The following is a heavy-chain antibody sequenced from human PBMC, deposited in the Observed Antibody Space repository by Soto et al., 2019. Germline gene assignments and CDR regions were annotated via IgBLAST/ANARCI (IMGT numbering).Heavy chain of an antibody. D-gene: IGHD3-10*01. CDR3: ASPGSGSFYVYEYYGMDV. CDR2: INPSGDST. CDR1: GYTFTTYY. Sequence: ASVKVSCKASGYTFTTYYVHWVRQAPGQGLEWMGIINPSGDSTSYAQKFQGRVTVTRDTSTSTVYMELSSLRSEDTAVYYCASPGSGSFYVYEYYGMDVWG. J-gene: IGHJ6*02. V-gene: IGHV1-46*01.